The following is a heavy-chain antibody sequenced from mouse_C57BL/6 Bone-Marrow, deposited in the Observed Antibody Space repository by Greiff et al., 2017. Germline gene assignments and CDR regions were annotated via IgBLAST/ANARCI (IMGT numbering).Heavy chain of an antibody. CDR3: ARFLRLTWFAY. CDR1: GYTFTSYW. J-gene: IGHJ3*01. V-gene: IGHV1-50*01. Sequence: QVQLQQPGAELVKPGASVKLSCKASGYTFTSYWMQWVKQRPGQGLEWIGEIDPSDSYPNYNQKFKGKATLTVDTSSSTAYMQLSSLTSEDSAVYYCARFLRLTWFAYWGQGTLVTVSA. D-gene: IGHD3-2*02. CDR2: IDPSDSYP.